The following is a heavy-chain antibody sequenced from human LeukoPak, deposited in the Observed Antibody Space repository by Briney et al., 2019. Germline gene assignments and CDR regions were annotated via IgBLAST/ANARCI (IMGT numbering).Heavy chain of an antibody. V-gene: IGHV1-8*01. CDR2: MNPNSGNT. CDR1: GYTFTSYD. Sequence: ASVKVSCTASGYTFTSYDINWVRQATGQGLEWMGWMNPNSGNTGYAQKFQGRVTMTRNTSISTAYMELSSLRSEDTAVYYCAIYIAAPSYYYGMDVWGQGTTVTVSS. J-gene: IGHJ6*02. D-gene: IGHD6-6*01. CDR3: AIYIAAPSYYYGMDV.